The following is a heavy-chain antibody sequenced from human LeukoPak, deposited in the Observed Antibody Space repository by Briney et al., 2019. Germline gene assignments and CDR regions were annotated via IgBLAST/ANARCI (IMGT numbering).Heavy chain of an antibody. CDR2: ISGSGGST. CDR1: GFTFSSYA. V-gene: IGHV3-23*01. Sequence: GGSLRLSCAASGFTFSSYAMHWVRQAPGKGLEWVSAISGSGGSTYYADSVKGRFTISRDNSKNTLYLQVNSLRAEDTAVYYCAKDPVPGDGYINFDYWGQGTLVTVSS. J-gene: IGHJ4*02. D-gene: IGHD5-24*01. CDR3: AKDPVPGDGYINFDY.